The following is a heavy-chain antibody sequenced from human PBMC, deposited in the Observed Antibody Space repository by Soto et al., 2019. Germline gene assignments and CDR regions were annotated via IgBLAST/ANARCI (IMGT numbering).Heavy chain of an antibody. D-gene: IGHD3-3*01. CDR3: ARGGITIFGVGYGMDV. CDR1: GGSISSGGYS. Sequence: NPSETLSLTCAVSGGSISSGGYSWSWIRQPPGKGLEWIGYIYHSGSTYYNPSLKSRVTISVDRSKNQFSLKLSSVTAADAAVYYCARGGITIFGVGYGMDVWGQGTTVTVSS. CDR2: IYHSGST. V-gene: IGHV4-30-2*01. J-gene: IGHJ6*02.